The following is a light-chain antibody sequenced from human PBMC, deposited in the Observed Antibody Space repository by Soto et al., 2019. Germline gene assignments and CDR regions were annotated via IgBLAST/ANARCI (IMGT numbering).Light chain of an antibody. CDR2: SND. CDR1: SPNIGTNA. Sequence: QSVVTQTPSASGTPGQRVTISCSGSSPNIGTNAVNWCQQLPATAPRLLIYSNDQRPPGVPDRFSGSKSGTSASLAISGLQAEDEADYFCAVWDDSLNGWVFGGGTKLTV. V-gene: IGLV1-44*01. CDR3: AVWDDSLNGWV. J-gene: IGLJ3*02.